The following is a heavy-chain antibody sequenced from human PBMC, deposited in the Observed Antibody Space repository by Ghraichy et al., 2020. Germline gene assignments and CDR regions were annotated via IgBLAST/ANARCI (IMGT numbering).Heavy chain of an antibody. D-gene: IGHD1-26*01. CDR1: GFSLSSSGVG. J-gene: IGHJ4*02. CDR2: IYWDDDK. V-gene: IGHV2-5*02. Sequence: SGPTLVKPTQTLTLTCTFSGFSLSSSGVGVGWIRQPPGKALEWLALIYWDDDKRYSPSLKSRLTITKDTSKNQVVLTMTNMDPVDTATYYCAHLTQAGATTVSIFDYWGQGTLVTVSS. CDR3: AHLTQAGATTVSIFDY.